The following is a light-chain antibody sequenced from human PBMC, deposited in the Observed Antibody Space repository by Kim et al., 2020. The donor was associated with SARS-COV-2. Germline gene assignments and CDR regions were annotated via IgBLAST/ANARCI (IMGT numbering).Light chain of an antibody. CDR1: QSISSSY. V-gene: IGKV3-20*01. J-gene: IGKJ1*01. CDR3: QQYTNWPPT. Sequence: SQGEGATLACRASQSISSSYLAWYQQKPGQAPRLLIYGASGRATGIPDRFSGSGSGTDFTLTISRVEPEDFAVYSCQQYTNWPPTFGQGTKVDIK. CDR2: GAS.